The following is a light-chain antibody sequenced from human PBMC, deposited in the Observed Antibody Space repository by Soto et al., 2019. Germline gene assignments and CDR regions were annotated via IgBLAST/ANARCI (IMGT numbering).Light chain of an antibody. CDR3: QQSYGTPYT. Sequence: DIQLTQSPSSLSASVGDRVTITCRASQSITTYLNWHQQRPGKSPKIVIYTASNLQSGVPSRFSGSGSGTDFTLTISSLQPEDFATYYWQQSYGTPYTFGQGTKLELK. CDR1: QSITTY. J-gene: IGKJ2*01. CDR2: TAS. V-gene: IGKV1-39*01.